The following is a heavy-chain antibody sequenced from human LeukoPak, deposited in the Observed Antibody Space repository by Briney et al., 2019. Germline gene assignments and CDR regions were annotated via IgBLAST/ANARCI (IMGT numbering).Heavy chain of an antibody. D-gene: IGHD3-22*01. CDR1: GYTFTSYD. CDR2: MNPNSGNT. V-gene: IGHV1-8*01. J-gene: IGHJ6*03. CDR3: ARGYKIVVVRFMNYYYYYMDV. Sequence: GASVKVSCKASGYTFTSYDINWVRQATGQGLEWMGWMNPNSGNTGYAQKFQGRVTMTRNTSIGTAYMELSSLRSEDTAVYYCARGYKIVVVRFMNYYYYYMDVWGKGTTVTVSS.